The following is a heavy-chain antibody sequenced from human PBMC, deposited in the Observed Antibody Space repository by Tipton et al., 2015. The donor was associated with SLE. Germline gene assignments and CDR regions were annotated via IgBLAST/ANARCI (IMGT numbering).Heavy chain of an antibody. V-gene: IGHV4-34*01. J-gene: IGHJ4*02. CDR3: ARRGVDTAMAYYFDS. CDR2: INHSGST. CDR1: GGSFSGYY. D-gene: IGHD5-18*01. Sequence: LRLSCAVYGGSFSGYYWSWIRQPPGKGLEWIGEINHSGSTNYNPSLKSRVTISVDTSKNQFSLKLSSVTAADTAVYYCARRGVDTAMAYYFDSSGQGTLVTVSS.